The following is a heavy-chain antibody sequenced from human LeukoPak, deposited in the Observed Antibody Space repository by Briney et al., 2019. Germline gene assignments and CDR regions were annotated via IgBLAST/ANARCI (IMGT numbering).Heavy chain of an antibody. V-gene: IGHV3-30*18. J-gene: IGHJ4*02. CDR3: AKDQAQRSSSGWYPDY. Sequence: GGSLRLSCAASGFTFSSYGMHWVRQAPGKGLEWVAVISYDGSNKYYADSVKGRFTISRDNSKNTLYLQMNSLRAEDTAVYYCAKDQAQRSSSGWYPDYWGQGALVTVSS. CDR1: GFTFSSYG. D-gene: IGHD6-19*01. CDR2: ISYDGSNK.